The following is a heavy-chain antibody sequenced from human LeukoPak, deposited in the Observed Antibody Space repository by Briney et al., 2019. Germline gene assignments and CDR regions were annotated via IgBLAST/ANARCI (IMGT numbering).Heavy chain of an antibody. J-gene: IGHJ3*02. CDR1: GFTFRSYA. D-gene: IGHD6-6*01. CDR2: ISYDGSNK. Sequence: GGSLRLSCAASGFTFRSYAMHWVRQAPGKGLEWVAVISYDGSNKYYADSVKGRFTISRDNSKNTLYLQMNSLRAEDTAVYYCARARGPIAARRGDAFDIWGQGTMVTVSS. CDR3: ARARGPIAARRGDAFDI. V-gene: IGHV3-30-3*01.